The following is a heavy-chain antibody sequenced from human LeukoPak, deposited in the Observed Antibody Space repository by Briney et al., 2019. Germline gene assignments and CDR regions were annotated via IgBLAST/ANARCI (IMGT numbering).Heavy chain of an antibody. D-gene: IGHD3-10*01. V-gene: IGHV4-59*01. CDR3: ARGTYYYGSGSYLNWFDP. CDR2: IYYSGST. CDR1: GGSISSYY. Sequence: PSETLSLTCSVSGGSISSYYWSWIRQPPGKGLEWIGYIYYSGSTNYNPSLKSRVTISVDTSKNQFPLKLSSVTAADTAVYYCARGTYYYGSGSYLNWFDPWGQGTLVTVSS. J-gene: IGHJ5*02.